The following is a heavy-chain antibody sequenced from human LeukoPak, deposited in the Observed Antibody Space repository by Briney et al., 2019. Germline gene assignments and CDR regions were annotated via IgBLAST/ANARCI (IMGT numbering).Heavy chain of an antibody. CDR3: ARGERAGRYSYGFHNFDY. J-gene: IGHJ4*02. CDR1: GYTFTGYY. CDR2: INPNSGGT. V-gene: IGHV1-2*02. Sequence: ASVKVSCKASGYTFTGYYMHWVRQAPGQGLEWMGWINPNSGGTNYAQKFQGRVTMTRDTSISTAYMELSRLRSDDTAMYYCARGERAGRYSYGFHNFDYWGQGTLVTVSS. D-gene: IGHD5-18*01.